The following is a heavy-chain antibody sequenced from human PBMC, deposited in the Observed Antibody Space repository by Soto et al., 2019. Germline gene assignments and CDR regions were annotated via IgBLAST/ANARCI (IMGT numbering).Heavy chain of an antibody. V-gene: IGHV4-39*07. CDR1: GGSVSSSSYY. J-gene: IGHJ4*02. CDR2: IYYSGTT. CDR3: ARDQGSSGYYYVGTGFDY. D-gene: IGHD3-22*01. Sequence: ASETLSLTCTVSGGSVSSSSYYWGWIRQPPGKGLEWIGSIYYSGTTYYNPSLKSRVTISVDTSKNQFSLKLSSVTATDTAVYYCARDQGSSGYYYVGTGFDYWGQGTLVTVSS.